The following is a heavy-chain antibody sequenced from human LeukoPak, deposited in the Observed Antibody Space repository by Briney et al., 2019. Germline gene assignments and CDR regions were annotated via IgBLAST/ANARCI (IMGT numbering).Heavy chain of an antibody. V-gene: IGHV3-53*01. Sequence: PGGSLRLSCAASGFTVSSNYMSWVRQAPGKGLEWVSVIYSGGSTYYADSVKGRFTISRDNSKNTLYLQMNSLRAEDTAVYYCAARYCSGGSCSFPYWGQGTLVTVSS. J-gene: IGHJ4*02. CDR2: IYSGGST. CDR3: AARYCSGGSCSFPY. D-gene: IGHD2-15*01. CDR1: GFTVSSNY.